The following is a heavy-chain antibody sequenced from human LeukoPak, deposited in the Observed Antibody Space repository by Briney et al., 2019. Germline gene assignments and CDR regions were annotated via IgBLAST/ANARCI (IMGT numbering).Heavy chain of an antibody. CDR1: GDSVSSNSAA. V-gene: IGHV6-1*01. CDR3: ARGMEEPITIFGVVIIFDP. Sequence: SQTLSLTCAISGDSVSSNSAAWNWIRQSPSRGLEWLGRTYYRSKWYNDYAVSVKSRITINPDTSKNQFSLQLNSVTPEDTAVYYCARGMEEPITIFGVVIIFDPWGQGTLVTVSS. J-gene: IGHJ5*02. CDR2: TYYRSKWYN. D-gene: IGHD3-3*01.